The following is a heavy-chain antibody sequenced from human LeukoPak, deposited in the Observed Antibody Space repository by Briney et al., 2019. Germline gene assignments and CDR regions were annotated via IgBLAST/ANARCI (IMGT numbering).Heavy chain of an antibody. J-gene: IGHJ4*02. CDR2: ISWNSGNM. Sequence: GGSLRLSCAASGFTFDDYAMHWVRQAPGKGLEWVSGISWNSGNMGYADSVKGRFTISRDNAKNSLYLQMNSLRAEDTALYYCAKDRGGVAAAGTLDYWGQGTLVTVSS. CDR3: AKDRGGVAAAGTLDY. D-gene: IGHD6-13*01. CDR1: GFTFDDYA. V-gene: IGHV3-9*01.